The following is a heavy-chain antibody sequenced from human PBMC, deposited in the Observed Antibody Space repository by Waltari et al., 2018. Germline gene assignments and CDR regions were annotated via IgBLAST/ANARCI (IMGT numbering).Heavy chain of an antibody. CDR1: GFTFSSYS. Sequence: EVQLVESGGGLVKPGGSLRLSCAASGFTFSSYSMNWVRQAPGKGLEWVSSISSSRSYIYYADSVKGRFTISRDNAKNSLYLQMNSLRAEDTAVYYCARDLDFWSGYPNWFDPWGQGTLVTVSS. V-gene: IGHV3-21*01. J-gene: IGHJ5*02. CDR2: ISSSRSYI. D-gene: IGHD3-3*01. CDR3: ARDLDFWSGYPNWFDP.